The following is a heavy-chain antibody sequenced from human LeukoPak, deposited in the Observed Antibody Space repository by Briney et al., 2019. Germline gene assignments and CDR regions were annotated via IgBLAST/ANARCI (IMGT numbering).Heavy chain of an antibody. D-gene: IGHD2-21*02. CDR1: GYTFTGYY. CDR3: AREGCGDYGDY. Sequence: ASVKVSCKASGYTFTGYYIHWVRQAPGQGLQWMGCINPNNGGTNYAQNFQGRVTMTRDTSISAAYMDLNRLTSDDTAMYYCAREGCGDYGDYWGQGPLVTVSS. J-gene: IGHJ4*02. CDR2: INPNNGGT. V-gene: IGHV1-2*02.